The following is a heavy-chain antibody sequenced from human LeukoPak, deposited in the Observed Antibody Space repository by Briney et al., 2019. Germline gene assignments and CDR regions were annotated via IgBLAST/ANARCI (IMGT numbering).Heavy chain of an antibody. CDR1: GFTVSSNF. J-gene: IGHJ4*02. CDR3: ARGADRWNYFDY. D-gene: IGHD4-23*01. V-gene: IGHV3-53*01. Sequence: GGSLRLSCAASGFTVSSNFLSWVRQAPGKGLEWVSVIYSGGKTYYADSVKGRFTISRDNSKNTLYLQMNSLRAEDTAVYYCARGADRWNYFDYWGQGTLVIVSS. CDR2: IYSGGKT.